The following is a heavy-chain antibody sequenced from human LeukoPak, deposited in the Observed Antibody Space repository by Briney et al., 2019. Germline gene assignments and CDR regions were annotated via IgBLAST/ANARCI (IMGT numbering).Heavy chain of an antibody. CDR2: ISGSGGST. D-gene: IGHD6-13*01. Sequence: GGSLRLSCAASGFTFSNYAMNWVRQAPGKGLEWVSAISGSGGSTYYADSVKGRFTISRDNSKNTLYLQMNSLRAEDTAVYYCAKQFADSSIPSRQLGNDYWGQGTLVTVSS. CDR1: GFTFSNYA. J-gene: IGHJ4*02. CDR3: AKQFADSSIPSRQLGNDY. V-gene: IGHV3-23*01.